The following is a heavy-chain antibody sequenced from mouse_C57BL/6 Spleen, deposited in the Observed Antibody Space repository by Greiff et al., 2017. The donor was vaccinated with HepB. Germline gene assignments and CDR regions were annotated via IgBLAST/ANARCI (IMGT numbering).Heavy chain of an antibody. V-gene: IGHV14-4*01. CDR1: GFNIKDDY. CDR2: IDPENGDT. CDR3: TTSLYGSSPFDY. Sequence: EVKLVESGAELVRPGASVKLSCTASGFNIKDDYMHWVKQRPEQGLEWIGWIDPENGDTEYASKFQGKATITADTSSNTAYLQLSSLTSEDTAVYYCTTSLYGSSPFDYWGQGTTLTVSS. J-gene: IGHJ2*01. D-gene: IGHD1-1*01.